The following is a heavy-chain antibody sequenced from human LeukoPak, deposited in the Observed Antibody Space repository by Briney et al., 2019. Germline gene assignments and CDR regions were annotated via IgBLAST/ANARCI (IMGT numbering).Heavy chain of an antibody. CDR1: GFTLSSYA. CDR2: ISGSGGST. V-gene: IGHV3-23*01. D-gene: IGHD2-2*01. CDR3: AKSTSRYYYYYGMDV. J-gene: IGHJ6*04. Sequence: GGSLRLSCVASGFTLSSYAMSWVRQAPGKGLEWVSAISGSGGSTYYADSVKGRFTISRDNSKNTLYLQMNSLRAEDTAVYYCAKSTSRYYYYYGMDVWGKGTTVTVSS.